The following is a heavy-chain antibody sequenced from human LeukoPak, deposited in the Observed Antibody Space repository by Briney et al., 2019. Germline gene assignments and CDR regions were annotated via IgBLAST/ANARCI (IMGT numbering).Heavy chain of an antibody. CDR3: ARRHYYDSSGYYYPYYFDY. D-gene: IGHD3-22*01. V-gene: IGHV5-51*01. Sequence: GESLKISCKGSGYSFTSYWIGWVRQMPGKGLEWMGIIYPGDSDTRYSPSFQGRVTISADKSISTAYLQWSSLKASDTAMYYCARRHYYDSSGYYYPYYFDYWGQGTLVTVSS. CDR1: GYSFTSYW. J-gene: IGHJ4*02. CDR2: IYPGDSDT.